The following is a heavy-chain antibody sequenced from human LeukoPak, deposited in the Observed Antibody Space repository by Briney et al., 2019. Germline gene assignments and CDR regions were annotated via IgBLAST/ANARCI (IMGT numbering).Heavy chain of an antibody. CDR3: AKQQNSAWSHFGD. CDR2: ISGSGGST. Sequence: GGSLRLSCAASGFTFSSYAMSWVRQAPGKGLEWVSAISGSGGSTYYADSVKGRFTISRDNSKNMLYLQMNSLRAEDTAVYYCAKQQNSAWSHFGDWGQGSLVTVSS. D-gene: IGHD6-19*01. J-gene: IGHJ4*02. V-gene: IGHV3-23*01. CDR1: GFTFSSYA.